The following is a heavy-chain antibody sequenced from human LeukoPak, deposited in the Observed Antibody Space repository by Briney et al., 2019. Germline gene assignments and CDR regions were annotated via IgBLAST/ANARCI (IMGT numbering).Heavy chain of an antibody. CDR3: AKMGNKRLVPTPYNWFDP. Sequence: GGSLRLSCVASGFSFSTHNMNWVRQAPGQGLEWVSSIGRDSSYVYYADSLKGRFTISRDDAKNSLYLQMNNLRAEDTAVYYCAKMGNKRLVPTPYNWFDPWGQGTLVTVSS. J-gene: IGHJ5*02. CDR2: IGRDSSYV. CDR1: GFSFSTHN. D-gene: IGHD6-13*01. V-gene: IGHV3-21*01.